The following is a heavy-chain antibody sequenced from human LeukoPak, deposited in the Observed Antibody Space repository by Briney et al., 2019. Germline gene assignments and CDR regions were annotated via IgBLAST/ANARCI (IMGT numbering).Heavy chain of an antibody. D-gene: IGHD6-6*01. CDR2: INTYNDNT. V-gene: IGHV1-18*01. Sequence: ASVKVSCKASGYTFTSSGVSWVRQAPGQGLEWMGWINTYNDNTNYAQNLQGRVTLTTDTSTSTAYMELRNLRSDDTAVYYCARDADSSSPDYFDYWGQGTLVTVSS. CDR3: ARDADSSSPDYFDY. J-gene: IGHJ4*02. CDR1: GYTFTSSG.